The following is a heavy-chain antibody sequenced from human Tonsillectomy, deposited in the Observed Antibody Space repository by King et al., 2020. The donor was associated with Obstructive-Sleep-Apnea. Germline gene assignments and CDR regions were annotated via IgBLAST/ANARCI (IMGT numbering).Heavy chain of an antibody. CDR1: GFTFSNAW. CDR3: ATDEGYGEFDY. J-gene: IGHJ4*02. D-gene: IGHD5-18*01. CDR2: IKSKTDGGTT. Sequence: VQLVESGGGLVKPGGSLRLSCAASGFTFSNAWMSWVRQAPGKGLEWVGRIKSKTDGGTTNYAAPVKSRFTISRDDSKNMLYLQMNSLKTDDTAVYFCATDEGYGEFDYWGQGTLVTVSS. V-gene: IGHV3-15*01.